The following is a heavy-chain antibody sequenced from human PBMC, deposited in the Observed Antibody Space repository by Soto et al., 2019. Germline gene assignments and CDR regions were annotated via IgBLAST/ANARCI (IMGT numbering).Heavy chain of an antibody. D-gene: IGHD6-19*01. CDR2: ISSSSSTI. CDR1: GFTFSSYS. V-gene: IGHV3-48*02. Sequence: EVQLVESGGGLVQPGGSLRPSCAASGFTFSSYSMNWVLQAPGKGLEWVSYISSSSSTIYYADAVKGRFTISRDNAKNSLYLQMNSLRDEDTAVYYCARDPETVAVAGTKGFDYWGQGTLVTVSS. CDR3: ARDPETVAVAGTKGFDY. J-gene: IGHJ4*02.